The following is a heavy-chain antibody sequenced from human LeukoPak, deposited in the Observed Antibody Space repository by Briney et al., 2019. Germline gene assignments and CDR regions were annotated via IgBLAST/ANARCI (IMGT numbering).Heavy chain of an antibody. CDR2: ITTSDGNT. D-gene: IGHD3-22*01. CDR3: ARDAYYYDSSGYQSPDFDY. V-gene: IGHV3-23*01. CDR1: GFTFSSYT. J-gene: IGHJ4*02. Sequence: GGSLRLSCAASGFTFSSYTMSWVRQAPGKGLEWVSTITTSDGNTYYADSVKGRFTVSRDNSKNSLYLQMNSLRAEDTAVYYCARDAYYYDSSGYQSPDFDYWGQGTLVTVSS.